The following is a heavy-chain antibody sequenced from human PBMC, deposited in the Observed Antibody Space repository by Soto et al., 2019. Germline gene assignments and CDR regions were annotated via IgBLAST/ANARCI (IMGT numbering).Heavy chain of an antibody. CDR3: AKDSSGYCPACSAFDI. CDR2: ISGSGGST. J-gene: IGHJ3*02. D-gene: IGHD3-22*01. Sequence: PGGSLRLSCAASGFTFSSYAMSWVRQAPGKGLEWVSAISGSGGSTYYADSVKGRFTISRDNSKNTLYLQMNSLRAEDTAVYYCAKDSSGYCPACSAFDIWGQGTMVTVSS. CDR1: GFTFSSYA. V-gene: IGHV3-23*01.